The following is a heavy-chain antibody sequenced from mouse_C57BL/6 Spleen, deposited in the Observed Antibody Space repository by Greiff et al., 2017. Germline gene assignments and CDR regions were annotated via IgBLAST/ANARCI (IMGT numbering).Heavy chain of an antibody. CDR2: IDPSDSYT. Sequence: VQLQQPGAELVMPGASVKLSCKASGYTFTSYWMHWVKQRPGQGLEWIGEIDPSDSYTNYNQKFKGKSTLTVEKSSSTTYMQLSSLTSEDSAVSDCATPYYYGSSTWYFDVWGTGTTVTVSS. CDR3: ATPYYYGSSTWYFDV. V-gene: IGHV1-69*01. J-gene: IGHJ1*03. D-gene: IGHD1-1*01. CDR1: GYTFTSYW.